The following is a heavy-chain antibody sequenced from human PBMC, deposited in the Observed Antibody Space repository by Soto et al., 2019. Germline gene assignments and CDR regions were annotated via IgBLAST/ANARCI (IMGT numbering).Heavy chain of an antibody. J-gene: IGHJ4*02. CDR2: ISSDSLGT. V-gene: IGHV3-48*01. CDR1: GFSFSAYS. D-gene: IGHD3-3*01. CDR3: ARDRRGGLEPHFDY. Sequence: GGSLRLSCRASGFSFSAYSIDWVRQAPGKSLEWIAYISSDSLGTYYAASVRGRFTVSRENGKNEVYLQMASLRGEDTGVYYCARDRRGGLEPHFDYWGPGTLVTVSS.